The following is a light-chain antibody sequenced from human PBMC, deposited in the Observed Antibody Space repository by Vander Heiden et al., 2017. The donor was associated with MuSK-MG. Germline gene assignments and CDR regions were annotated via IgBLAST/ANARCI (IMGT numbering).Light chain of an antibody. V-gene: IGLV2-23*03. CDR2: EGS. CDR3: CSDAGSSTFRV. CDR1: SSDVGSYNL. J-gene: IGLJ2*01. Sequence: QSALPQPASVSGSPGQSITISCTGTSSDVGSYNLVSWYQQHPGKDPKLMIYEGSKRPSGVFNRFSGSKSGNKASLTSAGLQDEDEADYYCCSDAGSSTFRVFGGGTKLTVL.